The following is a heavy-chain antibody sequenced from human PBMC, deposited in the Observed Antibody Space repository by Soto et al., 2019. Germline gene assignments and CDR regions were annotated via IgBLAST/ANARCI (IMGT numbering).Heavy chain of an antibody. CDR3: AKWDTHGIIPPTVGGNYYYYDIDV. D-gene: IGHD5-18*01. CDR2: INTDGSAI. Sequence: LRLSCAASGFTFSSHWMHWVRQAPGKGLVWVSRINTDGSAINYADYVKGRFTVSRDNAKNTLYLQMSSLRAEDTAVYYCAKWDTHGIIPPTVGGNYYYYDIDVWGQGTRVTVSS. CDR1: GFTFSSHW. J-gene: IGHJ6*02. V-gene: IGHV3-74*01.